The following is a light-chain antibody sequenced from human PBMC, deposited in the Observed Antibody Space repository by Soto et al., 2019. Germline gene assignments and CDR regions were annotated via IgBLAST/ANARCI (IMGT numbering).Light chain of an antibody. CDR1: QSVSSSY. CDR2: GAS. Sequence: EIVLTQSPATLSLSPGERATLSCRASQSVSSSYLAWYQQKPGQAPRLLIYGASSRATGIPDRFSGSGSGTDFTLTIRRLEPEDFEVYYCQQYGSSPWTFGQGTKVDTK. V-gene: IGKV3-20*01. J-gene: IGKJ1*01. CDR3: QQYGSSPWT.